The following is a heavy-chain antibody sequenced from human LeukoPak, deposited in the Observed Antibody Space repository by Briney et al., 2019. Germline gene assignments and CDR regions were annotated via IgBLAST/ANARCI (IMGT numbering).Heavy chain of an antibody. Sequence: SETLSLTCTVSGGSISSYYWSWIRQPAGKGLEWIGRIYTSGSTNYNPSLKSRVTMSVDTSKNQFSLKLSSVTAADTAVYYCARDGVVVPAPLTYYYYYGMDVWGQGTTVTVSS. D-gene: IGHD2-2*01. CDR2: IYTSGST. J-gene: IGHJ6*02. V-gene: IGHV4-4*07. CDR1: GGSISSYY. CDR3: ARDGVVVPAPLTYYYYYGMDV.